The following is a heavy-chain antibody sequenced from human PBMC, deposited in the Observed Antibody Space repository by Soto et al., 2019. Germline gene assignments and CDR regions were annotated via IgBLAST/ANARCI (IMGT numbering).Heavy chain of an antibody. V-gene: IGHV3-23*01. D-gene: IGHD4-17*01. CDR2: ISGSGGST. Sequence: GGSLRLSCAASGFTFSSYAMSWVRQAPGKGLEWVSAISGSGGSTYYADSVKGRFTISRDNSKNTLYLQMNSLRAEDTAVYYCARDLYYGDYNFDYWGQGTLVTVSS. J-gene: IGHJ4*02. CDR1: GFTFSSYA. CDR3: ARDLYYGDYNFDY.